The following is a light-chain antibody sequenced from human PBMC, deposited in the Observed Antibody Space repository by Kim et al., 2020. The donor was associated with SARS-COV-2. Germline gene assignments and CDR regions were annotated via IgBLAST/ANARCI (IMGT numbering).Light chain of an antibody. J-gene: IGLJ2*01. V-gene: IGLV4-69*01. CDR2: LNSDGSH. CDR1: SGHSSYA. CDR3: QTWGTGYVV. Sequence: QPVLTQSPSASASLGASVKLTCTLSSGHSSYAIAWHQQQPEKGPRYLMKLNSDGSHSKGGGIPDRFSGSSSGAERYLTISSLQSEDEADYYCQTWGTGYVVNGGGTQLTVL.